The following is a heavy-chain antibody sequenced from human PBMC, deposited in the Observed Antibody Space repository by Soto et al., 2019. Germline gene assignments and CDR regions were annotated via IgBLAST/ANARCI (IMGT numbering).Heavy chain of an antibody. V-gene: IGHV5-51*01. Sequence: GESLKISCNISGGSFTSYWIGWVRQMPGRGLEWMGIIYPGDSDTRYSPSFQGQVTISADKSISTAYLQWSSLKASDTAMYYCARTSAAGKYYYGMDVWGQGTTVTVSS. D-gene: IGHD6-13*01. CDR3: ARTSAAGKYYYGMDV. J-gene: IGHJ6*02. CDR1: GGSFTSYW. CDR2: IYPGDSDT.